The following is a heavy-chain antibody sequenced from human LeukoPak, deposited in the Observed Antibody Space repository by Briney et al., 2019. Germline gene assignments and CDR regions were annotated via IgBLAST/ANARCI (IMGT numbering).Heavy chain of an antibody. Sequence: PSETLSLTCAVYGGSFSGYYWSWIRQPPGKGLEWIGYIYYSGSTNYNPSLKSRVTISVDTSKNQFSLKLSSVTAADTAVYYCARSAKYSSGYYGYWGQGTLVTVSS. CDR3: ARSAKYSSGYYGY. CDR1: GGSFSGYY. J-gene: IGHJ4*02. D-gene: IGHD3-22*01. V-gene: IGHV4-59*08. CDR2: IYYSGST.